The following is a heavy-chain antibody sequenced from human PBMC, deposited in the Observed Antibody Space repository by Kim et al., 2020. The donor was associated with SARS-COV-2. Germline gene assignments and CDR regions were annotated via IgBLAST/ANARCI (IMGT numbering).Heavy chain of an antibody. J-gene: IGHJ4*02. CDR3: ARDVER. Sequence: LYYVDCTSYNPSLKCRVTRSLDTSKRRFSLRLSSVTAADTAVYYCARDVERWGQGTRVTVSS. CDR2: LYYVDCT. D-gene: IGHD1-1*01. V-gene: IGHV4-31*02.